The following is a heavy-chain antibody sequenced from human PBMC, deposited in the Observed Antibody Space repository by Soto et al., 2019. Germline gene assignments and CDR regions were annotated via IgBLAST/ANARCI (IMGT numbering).Heavy chain of an antibody. CDR3: ARTDRDSYGLDV. CDR2: ISAAGDP. J-gene: IGHJ6*02. Sequence: EVQLVESGGGLVQPGGSLRLSCEASGFTFRNYDMHWLRQGTGKGLAWVSGISAAGDPDYADSVEGRFTISRENAQNSFFLQMNSLRVGDTAVYYCARTDRDSYGLDVWGQGTTVIVSS. V-gene: IGHV3-13*05. CDR1: GFTFRNYD.